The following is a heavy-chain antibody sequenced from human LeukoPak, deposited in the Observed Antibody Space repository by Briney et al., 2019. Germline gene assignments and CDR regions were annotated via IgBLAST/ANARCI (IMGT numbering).Heavy chain of an antibody. CDR2: IYHSGSA. D-gene: IGHD2-2*01. CDR1: GYSISSGYQ. Sequence: SETLSLTCGVSGYSISSGYQWAWIRQSPGKGLEWIGSIYHSGSAHYNPSLKSRVTISVETSKNQFSLNMYSVTAADTAVYYCARDPRWLTPDCTSTSCYENYFDPWGQGALVTVSS. CDR3: ARDPRWLTPDCTSTSCYENYFDP. V-gene: IGHV4-38-2*02. J-gene: IGHJ5*02.